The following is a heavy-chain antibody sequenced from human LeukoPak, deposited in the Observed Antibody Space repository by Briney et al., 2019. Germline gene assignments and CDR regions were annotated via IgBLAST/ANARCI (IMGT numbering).Heavy chain of an antibody. J-gene: IGHJ5*02. Sequence: GGSLRLSCAASGFTFSSYAMSWVRQAPGKGLEWVSGISGSGGSTDYADSLKGRFTISRDNSKNTLYLQMNSLRAEDTAVYYCASGRITIFGVGRFDPWGQGTLVTVSS. CDR1: GFTFSSYA. CDR2: ISGSGGST. CDR3: ASGRITIFGVGRFDP. D-gene: IGHD3-3*01. V-gene: IGHV3-23*01.